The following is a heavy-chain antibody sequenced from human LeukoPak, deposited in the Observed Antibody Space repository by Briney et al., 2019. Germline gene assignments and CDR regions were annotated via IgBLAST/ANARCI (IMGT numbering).Heavy chain of an antibody. D-gene: IGHD3-22*01. J-gene: IGHJ4*02. CDR1: GASFSSGDQY. V-gene: IGHV4-31*03. CDR3: SRGLDSRKLGY. CDR2: LHPSGNL. Sequence: SETLSLTCTVSGASFSSGDQYWNWIRQSPGKGLEWSGSLHPSGNLYNNPSLESRVTMSVDTSKNQFSLNLNSVTAADTAVYFCSRGLDSRKLGYWGQGTLVSVSS.